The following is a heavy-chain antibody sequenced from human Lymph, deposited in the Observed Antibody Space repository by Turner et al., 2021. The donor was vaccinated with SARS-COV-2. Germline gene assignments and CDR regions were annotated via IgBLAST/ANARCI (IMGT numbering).Heavy chain of an antibody. J-gene: IGHJ4*02. CDR3: AKGVRGAMIVVVIPYFDY. V-gene: IGHV3-23*01. D-gene: IGHD3-22*01. CDR2: IGGSGGDT. CDR1: GFTFISYA. Sequence: EVQLLESGEGLVQPGGSLRLPCAASGFTFISYAMSWVRQAPGKGLERVSAIGGSGGDTYYADSVKGRFTISRDNSKNTLYLQMNSLRAEDTAVYYCAKGVRGAMIVVVIPYFDYWGQGTLVTVSS.